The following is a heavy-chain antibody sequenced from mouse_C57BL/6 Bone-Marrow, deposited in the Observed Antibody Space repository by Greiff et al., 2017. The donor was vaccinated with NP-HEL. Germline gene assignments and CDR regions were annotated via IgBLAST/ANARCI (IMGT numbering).Heavy chain of an antibody. CDR2: INPSNGGT. J-gene: IGHJ1*03. Sequence: VKLQQPGTELVKPGASVKLSCKASGYTFTSYWMHWVKQRPGQGLEWIGNINPSNGGTNYNEKFKSKATLTVDKSSSTAYMQLSSLTSEDSAVYYCARDGYFFYWYFDVWGTGTTVTVSS. CDR1: GYTFTSYW. V-gene: IGHV1-53*01. CDR3: ARDGYFFYWYFDV. D-gene: IGHD2-3*01.